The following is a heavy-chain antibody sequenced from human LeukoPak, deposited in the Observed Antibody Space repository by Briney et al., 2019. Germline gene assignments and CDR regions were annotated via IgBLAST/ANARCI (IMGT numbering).Heavy chain of an antibody. D-gene: IGHD5-18*01. CDR1: GFTFSSYW. CDR3: ARGYREAAFDI. Sequence: GGSLRLSCAASGFTFSSYWMHWVRQAPGKGLVWVSRINSDGSSTSYAGSVKGRFTISRDNAKNTLYLQMNSLRAEDTAVYYCARGYREAAFDIWGQGTMVTVS. V-gene: IGHV3-74*01. J-gene: IGHJ3*02. CDR2: INSDGSST.